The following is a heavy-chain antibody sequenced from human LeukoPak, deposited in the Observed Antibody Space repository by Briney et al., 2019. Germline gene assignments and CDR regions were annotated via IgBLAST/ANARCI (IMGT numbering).Heavy chain of an antibody. V-gene: IGHV4-39*01. CDR2: INYSGST. D-gene: IGHD3-10*01. CDR1: GGSFSSSSYS. Sequence: PSETLSLTCTVSGGSFSSSSYSWGWIRQPPGEGLEWIGSINYSGSTYKNPSLKSRVTTSVDTSKNQFSLKLSSVTAADTAVYYCARSPMVRGVTVLFYFDYWGQGTLVTVSS. CDR3: ARSPMVRGVTVLFYFDY. J-gene: IGHJ4*02.